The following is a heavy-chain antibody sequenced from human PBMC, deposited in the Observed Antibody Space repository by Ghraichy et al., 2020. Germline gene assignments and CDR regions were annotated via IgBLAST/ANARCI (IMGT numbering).Heavy chain of an antibody. D-gene: IGHD5-12*01. CDR1: GFTFSSYS. CDR2: ISSSSSTI. J-gene: IGHJ4*02. CDR3: ARDPMLGYSGYDFPHHFDY. Sequence: GGSLRLSCAASGFTFSSYSMNWVRQAPGKGLEWVSYISSSSSTIYYADSVKGRFTISRDNAKNSLYLQMNSLRAEDTAVYYCARDPMLGYSGYDFPHHFDYWGQGTLVTVSS. V-gene: IGHV3-48*01.